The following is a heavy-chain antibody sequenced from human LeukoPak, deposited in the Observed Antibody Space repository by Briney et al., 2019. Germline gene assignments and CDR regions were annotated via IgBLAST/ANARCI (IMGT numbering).Heavy chain of an antibody. CDR3: ARFSGRGYGYGWGFDY. CDR1: GFTFSSYW. CDR2: IEQDGSEK. D-gene: IGHD5-18*01. V-gene: IGHV3-7*03. Sequence: GGSLRLSCAASGFTFSSYWMSWVRQAPGKGLEWVANIEQDGSEKYYVDSVKGRFTISRDNAKNSLYQQMNIMRAENTAVYYCARFSGRGYGYGWGFDYWGQGTLVTVSS. J-gene: IGHJ4*02.